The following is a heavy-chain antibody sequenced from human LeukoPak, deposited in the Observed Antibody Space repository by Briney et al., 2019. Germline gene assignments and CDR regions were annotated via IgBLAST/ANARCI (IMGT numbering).Heavy chain of an antibody. V-gene: IGHV4-61*01. CDR2: IYYSGST. J-gene: IGHJ4*02. Sequence: SETLSLTCTVSGGSVSSGSYYWSWIRQPPGKGLEWIGYIYYSGSTNYNPSLKSRVTISVDTSKNQFSLKLSSETAADTAVYYCARSRYYDILTGYYRGLDFDYWGQGTLVTVSS. D-gene: IGHD3-9*01. CDR1: GGSVSSGSYY. CDR3: ARSRYYDILTGYYRGLDFDY.